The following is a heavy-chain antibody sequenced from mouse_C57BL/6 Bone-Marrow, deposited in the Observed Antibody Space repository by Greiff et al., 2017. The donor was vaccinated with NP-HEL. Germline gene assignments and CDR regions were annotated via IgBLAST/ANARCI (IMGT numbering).Heavy chain of an antibody. V-gene: IGHV5-9*01. D-gene: IGHD2-4*01. CDR2: ISGGGGNT. Sequence: EVKLVESGGGLVKPGGSLKLSCAASGFTFSSYTMSWVRQTPEKRLEWVATISGGGGNTYYPDSVKGRFTISRDNAKNTLYLQMSSLRSEDTALYDCARRDDYEAWFAYWGQGTLVTVSA. J-gene: IGHJ3*01. CDR1: GFTFSSYT. CDR3: ARRDDYEAWFAY.